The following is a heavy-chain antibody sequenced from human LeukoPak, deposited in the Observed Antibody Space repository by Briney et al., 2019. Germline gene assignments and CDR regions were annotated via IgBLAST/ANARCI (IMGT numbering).Heavy chain of an antibody. V-gene: IGHV4-4*02. CDR3: ASTERCSTTCPLDY. CDR1: GGSISNTNW. CDR2: ISLSGLT. Sequence: PSETLSLTCGVSGGSISNTNWWRWVRQPPGQGLEWIGEISLSGLTNYNPSLKSRVTISLDTSMKKFSLKLNSVAAADTAVYYCASTERCSTTCPLDYWGQGTLVTVSS. D-gene: IGHD2-2*01. J-gene: IGHJ4*02.